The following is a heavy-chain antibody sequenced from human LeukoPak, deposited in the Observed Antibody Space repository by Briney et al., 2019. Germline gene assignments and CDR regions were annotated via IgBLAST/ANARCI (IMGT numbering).Heavy chain of an antibody. CDR3: ARAYYDFWSGPVDPSAMDV. D-gene: IGHD3-3*01. Sequence: SETLSLTCTVSGGSISSYYWSWIRQPAGKGLEWIGRIYTSGSTNYNPSLMSRVTMSVDTSKNQFSLKLSSVTAADTAVYYCARAYYDFWSGPVDPSAMDVWGKGTTVTVSP. CDR1: GGSISSYY. CDR2: IYTSGST. J-gene: IGHJ6*04. V-gene: IGHV4-4*07.